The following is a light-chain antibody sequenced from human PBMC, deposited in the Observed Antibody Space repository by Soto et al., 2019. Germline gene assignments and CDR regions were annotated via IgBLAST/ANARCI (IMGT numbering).Light chain of an antibody. CDR3: QQYYSYPQT. J-gene: IGKJ1*01. V-gene: IGKV1-8*01. CDR1: QGISSY. Sequence: AIRMTQSPSSLSASTGDRVTITCRASQGISSYLAWYQQKPGKAPKLLIYAASTLQSGVPSRFSGSGSGTDLTLTISCLQSEDFATYYCQQYYSYPQTFGQGTKVEIK. CDR2: AAS.